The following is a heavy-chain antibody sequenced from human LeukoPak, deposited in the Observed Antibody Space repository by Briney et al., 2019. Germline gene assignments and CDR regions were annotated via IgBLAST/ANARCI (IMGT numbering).Heavy chain of an antibody. J-gene: IGHJ4*02. Sequence: ASVKVSCKASGYTFTSYGISWVRQAPGQGLEWMGWISAYNGNTNYAQKLQGRVTMTTDTSTSTAYMELRSLRSDDTAVYYCARDRSEGNRVPAASDYWGRGTLVTVSS. D-gene: IGHD2-2*01. V-gene: IGHV1-18*04. CDR2: ISAYNGNT. CDR3: ARDRSEGNRVPAASDY. CDR1: GYTFTSYG.